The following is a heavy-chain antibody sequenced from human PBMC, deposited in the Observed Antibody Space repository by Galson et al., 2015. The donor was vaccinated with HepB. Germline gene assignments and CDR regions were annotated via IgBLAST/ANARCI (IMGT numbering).Heavy chain of an antibody. CDR1: GFTFSNYW. V-gene: IGHV3-74*01. Sequence: SLRLSCAASGFTFSNYWMHWVRQAPGKGLVWVSYINFDGTSTRFADSVKGRFTVSRDNAENTLFLQMNNLRAEDTAVYYCAREFASGCGSYSHWGQGTLVTVSS. J-gene: IGHJ4*02. CDR2: INFDGTST. D-gene: IGHD6-19*01. CDR3: AREFASGCGSYSH.